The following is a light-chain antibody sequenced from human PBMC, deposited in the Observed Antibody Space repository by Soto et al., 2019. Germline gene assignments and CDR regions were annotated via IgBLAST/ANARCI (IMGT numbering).Light chain of an antibody. J-gene: IGKJ5*01. V-gene: IGKV1-8*01. CDR2: AAS. Sequence: IRMTQSPSSLSSSTGDRVTITCRASQGISSYLAWYQQKPGKAPKLLIYAASTLQSGVPSRFSGIVSGTDFTLTISSLKHEDFATYDGQQENSFPITFCQGTRLEIK. CDR1: QGISSY. CDR3: QQENSFPIT.